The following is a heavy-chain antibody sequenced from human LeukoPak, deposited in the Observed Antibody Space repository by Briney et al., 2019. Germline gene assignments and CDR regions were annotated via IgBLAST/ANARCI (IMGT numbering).Heavy chain of an antibody. CDR2: ISYDGSDE. CDR3: ARDFTPEWFDIH. J-gene: IGHJ4*02. Sequence: PGGSLRLSCVASGLAFSSYSMHWVRQAPGKGLEWVGVISYDGSDEYYTDSVKGRFTISRDNSKNTVYLQMNSLRADDTAVYYCARDFTPEWFDIHWGQGTLATVSS. CDR1: GLAFSSYS. D-gene: IGHD3-3*01. V-gene: IGHV3-30*04.